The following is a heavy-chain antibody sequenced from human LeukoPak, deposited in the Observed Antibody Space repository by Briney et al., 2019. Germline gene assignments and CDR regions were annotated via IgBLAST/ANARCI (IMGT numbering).Heavy chain of an antibody. CDR2: IIPILGIA. Sequence: SVKVSCKASGGTFSSYAISWVRQAPGQGLEWMGGIIPILGIANYAQKFQGRVTITADKSTCTAYMELSSLRSEDTAVYYCARVATMETFDYWGQGTLVTVSS. CDR3: ARVATMETFDY. V-gene: IGHV1-69*10. CDR1: GGTFSSYA. J-gene: IGHJ4*02. D-gene: IGHD5-12*01.